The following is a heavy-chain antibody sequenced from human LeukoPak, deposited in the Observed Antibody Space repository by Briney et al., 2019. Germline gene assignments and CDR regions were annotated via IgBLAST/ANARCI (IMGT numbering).Heavy chain of an antibody. Sequence: PGGSLRLSCAASGFIVSSNYMTWVRQAPGKGLEWVSVIYSGGSTYYADSVKGRFTISRDNSKNTLYLQMNSLRAEDTAVYYCARVRHYYYYYMDVWGKGTTVTVSS. CDR3: ARVRHYYYYYMDV. V-gene: IGHV3-66*01. J-gene: IGHJ6*03. CDR1: GFIVSSNY. CDR2: IYSGGST. D-gene: IGHD3-10*01.